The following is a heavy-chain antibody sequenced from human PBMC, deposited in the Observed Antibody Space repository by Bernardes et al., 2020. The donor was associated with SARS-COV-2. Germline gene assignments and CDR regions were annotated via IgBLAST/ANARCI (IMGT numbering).Heavy chain of an antibody. CDR2: PSAYKGYT. Sequence: SVQVSCKSSGYTFTSYGISWVRQAPAQGLEWMGWPSAYKGYTNYAQKLQGRVTMTTDTSTSTAYMELRRLRSEDTAVYYCARDYRLWFGELSDFGGMDVWGQGTTVTVSS. D-gene: IGHD3-10*01. J-gene: IGHJ6*02. CDR3: ARDYRLWFGELSDFGGMDV. CDR1: GYTFTSYG. V-gene: IGHV1-18*01.